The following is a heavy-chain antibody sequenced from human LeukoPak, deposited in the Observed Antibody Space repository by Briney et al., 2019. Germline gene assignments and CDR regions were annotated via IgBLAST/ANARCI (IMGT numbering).Heavy chain of an antibody. J-gene: IGHJ6*03. CDR1: GFTFSSYW. Sequence: GGSLRLSCAASGFTFSSYWMSWVRQAPGKGLEWVANIKQDGSEKYYVDSVKGRFTISRDNAKNSLYLQMNSLRAEDTAVYYCAKDILAASNYYYYYMDVWGKGTTVTVSS. CDR2: IKQDGSEK. V-gene: IGHV3-7*03. CDR3: AKDILAASNYYYYYMDV. D-gene: IGHD6-6*01.